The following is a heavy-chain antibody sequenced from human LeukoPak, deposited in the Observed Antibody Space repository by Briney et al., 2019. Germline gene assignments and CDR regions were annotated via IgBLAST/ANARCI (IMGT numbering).Heavy chain of an antibody. CDR2: ISAYNGNT. CDR1: GYTFTSYG. D-gene: IGHD2/OR15-2a*01. Sequence: GASVKVSCKASGYTFTSYGISWVRQAPGQGLEWMGWISAYNGNTNYAQKLQGRVTMTTDTSTSTAYMELSSLRSEDTAVYYCASWGSQFVNDAFDIWGQGTMVTVSS. V-gene: IGHV1-18*01. J-gene: IGHJ3*02. CDR3: ASWGSQFVNDAFDI.